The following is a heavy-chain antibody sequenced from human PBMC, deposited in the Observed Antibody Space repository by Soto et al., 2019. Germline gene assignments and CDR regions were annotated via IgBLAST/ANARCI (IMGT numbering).Heavy chain of an antibody. V-gene: IGHV4-30-4*01. J-gene: IGHJ2*01. CDR1: GGSISSGDYY. D-gene: IGHD3-22*01. CDR2: IYYSGST. CDR3: ARDPGYCDNQRNWYFDL. Sequence: QVQLQESGPGLVKPSQTLSLTCTVSGGSISSGDYYWSWIRQPPGKGLEWIGYIYYSGSTYYNPSLKSRVTISVDTSKNQFSLKLSSVTAADTAVYYCARDPGYCDNQRNWYFDLWGRGTLVTVSS.